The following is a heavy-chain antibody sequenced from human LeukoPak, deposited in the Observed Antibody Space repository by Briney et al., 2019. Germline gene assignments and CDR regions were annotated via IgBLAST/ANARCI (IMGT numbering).Heavy chain of an antibody. V-gene: IGHV3-23*01. D-gene: IGHD3-22*01. CDR1: GFTFTSSA. J-gene: IGHJ3*02. CDR2: ISGSGGGT. CDR3: AKKMGITMIVVVRGSAFDI. Sequence: GGSLRLSCAASGFTFTSSAMNWVRQAPGKGLEWVSGISGSGGGTYYADSVKGRFTISRDNSKNTLYLQMNSLRAEDTAVYYCAKKMGITMIVVVRGSAFDIWGQGTMVTVSS.